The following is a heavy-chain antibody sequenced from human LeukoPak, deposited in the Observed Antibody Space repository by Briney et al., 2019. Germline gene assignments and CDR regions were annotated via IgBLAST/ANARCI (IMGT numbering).Heavy chain of an antibody. CDR1: GGTFSSYA. J-gene: IGHJ4*02. CDR2: IIPIFGTA. D-gene: IGHD3-9*01. CDR3: ARLPDYDILTGYPYYFDY. V-gene: IGHV1-69*05. Sequence: SVKVSCKASGGTFSSYAISWVRQAPGQGLEWMGRIIPIFGTANYAQKFQGRVTITTDESTSTAYMELSSLRSEDTAVYYCARLPDYDILTGYPYYFDYWGQGTLITVSS.